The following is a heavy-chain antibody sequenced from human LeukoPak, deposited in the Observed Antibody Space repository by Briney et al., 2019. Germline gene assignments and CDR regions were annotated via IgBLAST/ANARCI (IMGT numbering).Heavy chain of an antibody. Sequence: GGSLRLSCAASGFVFRNYFMSWVRQAPGKGLEWVASIKIDGSEIYYVDSVRGRYTISRDNTKNSLYLQMSSLRAEDTAVYYCATDRGWRTSGYYLYYFEYWGQGTLVTFSS. CDR3: ATDRGWRTSGYYLYYFEY. D-gene: IGHD3-3*01. CDR1: GFVFRNYF. V-gene: IGHV3-7*01. J-gene: IGHJ4*02. CDR2: IKIDGSEI.